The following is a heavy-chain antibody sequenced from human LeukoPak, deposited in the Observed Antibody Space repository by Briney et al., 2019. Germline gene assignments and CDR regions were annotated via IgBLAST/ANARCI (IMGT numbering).Heavy chain of an antibody. D-gene: IGHD3-9*01. CDR1: GGSFSGYY. Sequence: PSETLSLTCAVYGGSFSGYYWSWIRQPPGKGLEWIGEINHSGSTNYNPSLKSRVTISVDTSKTQFSLKLSSVTAADTAVYYCARGESYYDILTGYYTTWGQGTLVTVSS. CDR3: ARGESYYDILTGYYTT. CDR2: INHSGST. J-gene: IGHJ5*02. V-gene: IGHV4-34*01.